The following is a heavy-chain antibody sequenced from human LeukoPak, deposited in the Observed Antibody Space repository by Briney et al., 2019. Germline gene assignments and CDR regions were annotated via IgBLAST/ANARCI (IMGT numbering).Heavy chain of an antibody. CDR2: IKRKSDGGTT. CDR3: TAAYGSGSPSPYYYSGTDV. V-gene: IGHV3-15*01. CDR1: GFTFSNSC. D-gene: IGHD3-10*01. J-gene: IGHJ6*04. Sequence: GGSLRLSCEASGFTFSNSCMTWVRQAPGHGLEWVGRIKRKSDGGTTDYAAPVKGIFTISRDDSKTTLYLQMNSLKTEDTAVYYCTAAYGSGSPSPYYYSGTDVWGKGTTVTVSS.